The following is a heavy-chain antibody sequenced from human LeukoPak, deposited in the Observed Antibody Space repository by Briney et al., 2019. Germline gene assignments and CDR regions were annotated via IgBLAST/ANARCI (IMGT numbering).Heavy chain of an antibody. CDR3: ARRPIAAAGTPLPIVYGP. Sequence: SETLSLTCTVSGYSISSGYYWGWIRQPPGKGLEWIGSIYHSGSTYYNPSLKSRVTISVDTSKNQFSLKLSSVTAAETAVYYCARRPIAAAGTPLPIVYGPWGQGTLVTVSS. V-gene: IGHV4-38-2*02. D-gene: IGHD6-13*01. J-gene: IGHJ5*02. CDR2: IYHSGST. CDR1: GYSISSGYY.